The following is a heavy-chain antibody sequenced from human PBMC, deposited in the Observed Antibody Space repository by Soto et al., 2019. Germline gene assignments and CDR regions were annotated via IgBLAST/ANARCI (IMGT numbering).Heavy chain of an antibody. J-gene: IGHJ6*02. CDR1: GFTFSNYG. D-gene: IGHD3-9*01. CDR2: IWYDGGNK. V-gene: IGHV3-33*01. Sequence: GGSLRLSCAASGFTFSNYGMHWVRQAPGKGLEWVAVIWYDGGNKYYADSVKGRFTISRDNSKNTLYLQMNSLRAEDTAVYYCARDVRYFDGAYYYYGMDVWGQGTTVTVSS. CDR3: ARDVRYFDGAYYYYGMDV.